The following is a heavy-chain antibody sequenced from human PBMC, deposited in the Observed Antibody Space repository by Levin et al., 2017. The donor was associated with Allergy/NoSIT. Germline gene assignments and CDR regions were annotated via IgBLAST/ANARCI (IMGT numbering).Heavy chain of an antibody. CDR1: GYTFTGYY. CDR2: INPNSGGT. J-gene: IGHJ3*02. Sequence: GESLKISCKASGYTFTGYYMHWVRQAPGQGLEWMGRINPNSGGTNYAQKFQGRVTMTRDTSISTAYMELSRLRSDDTAVYYCASLGIDYPDAFDIWGQGTMVTVSS. V-gene: IGHV1-2*06. CDR3: ASLGIDYPDAFDI. D-gene: IGHD4-11*01.